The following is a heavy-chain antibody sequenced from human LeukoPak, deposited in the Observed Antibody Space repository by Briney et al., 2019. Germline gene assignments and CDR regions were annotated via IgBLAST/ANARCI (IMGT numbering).Heavy chain of an antibody. CDR3: AKPISGGLAVTADWFHP. J-gene: IGHJ5*01. CDR1: GFAFSFYA. V-gene: IGHV3-23*01. Sequence: GGSLRLSCAASGFAFSFYAMSWLRQPPGKGLEWVSTINANSGTTSYAASVRGRFTISRDNSKNSLYLQVNTLRADDTATYYCAKPISGGLAVTADWFHPWGQGTLVVVSS. D-gene: IGHD6-19*01. CDR2: INANSGTT.